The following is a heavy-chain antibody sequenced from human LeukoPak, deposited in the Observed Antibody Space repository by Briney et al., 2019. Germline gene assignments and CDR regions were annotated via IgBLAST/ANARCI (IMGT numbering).Heavy chain of an antibody. CDR1: GFTFSDYY. J-gene: IGHJ4*02. V-gene: IGHV3-11*03. D-gene: IGHD1-26*01. CDR2: ITSSSTYT. CDR3: ARISGSYVFDY. Sequence: PGGSLRLSCAASGFTFSDYYMSWIRQAPGKGLEWVSYITSSSTYTNYADSVKGRFAISRDNAKNSLYLQINSLRAEDTAVYHCARISGSYVFDYWGQGTLVTVSS.